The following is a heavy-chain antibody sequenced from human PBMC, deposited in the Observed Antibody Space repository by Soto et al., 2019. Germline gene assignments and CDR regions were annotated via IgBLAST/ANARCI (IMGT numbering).Heavy chain of an antibody. V-gene: IGHV3-23*01. CDR1: GFTFSSYA. CDR2: ISGNGGST. D-gene: IGHD3-9*01. CDR3: AKAWEFLTGYYAPDF. Sequence: PGGSLRLSCAASGFTFSSYAMSWVRQAPGKGLEWVSAISGNGGSTYYADSVKGRFTISRDNSKNTLYLQMNSLRAEDTAVYYCAKAWEFLTGYYAPDFWGQGTLVTVSS. J-gene: IGHJ4*02.